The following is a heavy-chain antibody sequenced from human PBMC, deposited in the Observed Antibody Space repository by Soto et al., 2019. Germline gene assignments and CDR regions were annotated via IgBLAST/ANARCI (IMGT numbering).Heavy chain of an antibody. J-gene: IGHJ4*02. CDR2: ISAYNGNT. V-gene: IGHV1-18*01. CDR1: GYTLTRYD. Sequence: ASVNVSCKASGYTLTRYDSSWVRQATGQGLEWMGWISAYNGNTNCAQKLQGRVTMTTDTSTSTAYMELRSLRSDDTAVYHCARNHYYCSGGSCYLDYWGQGTLVTVSS. CDR3: ARNHYYCSGGSCYLDY. D-gene: IGHD2-15*01.